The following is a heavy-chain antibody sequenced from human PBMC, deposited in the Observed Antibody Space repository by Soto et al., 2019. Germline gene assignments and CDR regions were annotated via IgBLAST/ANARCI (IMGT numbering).Heavy chain of an antibody. D-gene: IGHD5-12*01. J-gene: IGHJ4*02. CDR2: IRSVPYGGTT. CDR3: TRMDSGYAIFDD. V-gene: IGHV3-49*03. CDR1: GFVFADYG. Sequence: GGSLKLSCSTSGFVFADYGLNWFRQAPGKGLEWVGFIRSVPYGGTTEYAASVKGRFTISVDVSKSIGYLQMNSLQTEDTAVYFCTRMDSGYAIFDDWGQGTLVTVSS.